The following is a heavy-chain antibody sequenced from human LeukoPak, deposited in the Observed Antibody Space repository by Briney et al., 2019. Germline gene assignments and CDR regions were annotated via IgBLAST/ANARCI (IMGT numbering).Heavy chain of an antibody. J-gene: IGHJ3*01. V-gene: IGHV2-5*02. CDR3: AHRPQHGDSFASGPSGAFDV. CDR1: GFSLSSRAVG. D-gene: IGHD3-10*01. Sequence: ESGPTLVKPTQTLTLTCTFSGFSLSSRAVGVGWIRQPPGKALEWLAIIYWDGDKRYRPSLMHRLTITKDTSKDQVVLALTNVDPMDTATYYCAHRPQHGDSFASGPSGAFDVWGQGTMVTVSS. CDR2: IYWDGDK.